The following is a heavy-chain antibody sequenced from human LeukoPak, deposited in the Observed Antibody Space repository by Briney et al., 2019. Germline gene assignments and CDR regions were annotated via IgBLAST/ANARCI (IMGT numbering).Heavy chain of an antibody. CDR3: ARGSDNYYYYQYMDV. V-gene: IGHV3-21*01. CDR1: GFTFSSYS. Sequence: GGSQRLSCAASGFTFSSYSMNWVRQAPGKGLEWVSSISSSSSYIYYADSVRGRFTVSRDNAKNSLYLQITSLRAEDTAVYYCARGSDNYYYYQYMDVWGKGTTVTVSS. J-gene: IGHJ6*03. CDR2: ISSSSSYI. D-gene: IGHD3-9*01.